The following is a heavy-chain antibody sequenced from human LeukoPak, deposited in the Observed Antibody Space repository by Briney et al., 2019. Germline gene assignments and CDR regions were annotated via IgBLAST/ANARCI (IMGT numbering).Heavy chain of an antibody. CDR1: GGTFSSDA. V-gene: IGHV1-69*05. CDR3: ARSVAAAGTLLNAFDI. CDR2: IIPIFGTA. Sequence: SVKVSCEASGGTFSSDAISWVRQAPGQGLEWMGGIIPIFGTANYAQKFQGRVTITTDESTSTAYMELSSLRSEDTAVYYCARSVAAAGTLLNAFDIWGQGTMVTVSS. D-gene: IGHD6-13*01. J-gene: IGHJ3*02.